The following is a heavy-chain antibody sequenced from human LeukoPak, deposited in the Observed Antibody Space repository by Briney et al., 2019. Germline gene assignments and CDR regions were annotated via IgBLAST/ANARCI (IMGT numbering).Heavy chain of an antibody. Sequence: KPSETLSLTCTVSGGSISSSSYYWGWIRQPPGKGLEWIGSIYHSGRTYYNPSLKSLVTISVDTSKNQFSLKLSSVTAADTAVYYCARTNDYDSSGYYSWDYYYYMDVWGKGTTVTVSS. CDR3: ARTNDYDSSGYYSWDYYYYMDV. V-gene: IGHV4-39*07. CDR1: GGSISSSSYY. CDR2: IYHSGRT. D-gene: IGHD3-22*01. J-gene: IGHJ6*03.